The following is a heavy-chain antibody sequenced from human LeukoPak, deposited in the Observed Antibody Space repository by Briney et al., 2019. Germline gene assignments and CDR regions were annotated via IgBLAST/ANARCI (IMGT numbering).Heavy chain of an antibody. D-gene: IGHD6-13*01. Sequence: PGGSLRLSCAASGFTFSSYAMHWVRQAPGKGLEWVAVISYDGGTKYYADSVKGRLTISRDNSKNTLYLQMNSLRAEDTAVYYCAKTQSSSWYYFDYWGQGTLVTVSS. V-gene: IGHV3-30*18. CDR3: AKTQSSSWYYFDY. CDR2: ISYDGGTK. CDR1: GFTFSSYA. J-gene: IGHJ4*02.